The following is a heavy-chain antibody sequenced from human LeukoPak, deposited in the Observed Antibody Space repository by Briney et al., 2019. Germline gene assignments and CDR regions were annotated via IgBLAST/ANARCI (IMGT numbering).Heavy chain of an antibody. CDR3: ARAVGPFDY. V-gene: IGHV3-48*01. J-gene: IGHJ4*02. Sequence: GGSLRLSCAASGFTFSSYNMNWVRQAPGKGLEWVSYISSSGSTIHYEDSVKGRFTISRDNAKNSLYLQMNSLRVDDTAVYYCARAVGPFDYWGQGTLVTVSS. CDR1: GFTFSSYN. CDR2: ISSSGSTI.